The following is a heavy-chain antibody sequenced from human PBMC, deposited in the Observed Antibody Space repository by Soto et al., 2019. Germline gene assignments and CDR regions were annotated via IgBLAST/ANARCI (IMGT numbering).Heavy chain of an antibody. D-gene: IGHD1-26*01. Sequence: QVQLVESGGGVVQPGRSLRLSCAASGFTFSSYGMHWVRQAPGKGLEWVAVISYDGSNKYYADSVKGRFTISRDNSKNTLNLQMNSLGAEDTAVYYSAKGGATQDGYGGQGTVVTVSS. CDR3: AKGGATQDGY. CDR1: GFTFSSYG. V-gene: IGHV3-30*18. J-gene: IGHJ4*02. CDR2: ISYDGSNK.